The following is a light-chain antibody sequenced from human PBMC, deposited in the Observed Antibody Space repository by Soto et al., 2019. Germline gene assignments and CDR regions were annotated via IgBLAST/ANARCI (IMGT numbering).Light chain of an antibody. CDR1: QSVSSY. V-gene: IGKV3-11*01. CDR3: QPRPKT. Sequence: EIVLTQSPATLSLSPGERATLSCRASQSVSSYLAWYQQKPGQAPRLLISDASNRATGIPARFSGSGSGTDFTLTISSLEPEDFAVYYCQPRPKTFGQGTRLDIK. J-gene: IGKJ5*01. CDR2: DAS.